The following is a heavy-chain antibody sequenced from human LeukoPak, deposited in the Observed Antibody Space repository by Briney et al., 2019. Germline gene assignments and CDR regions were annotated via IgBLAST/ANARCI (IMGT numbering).Heavy chain of an antibody. V-gene: IGHV3-30*02. Sequence: GGSLRLSCAASGFTFSSYGMHWARQAPGKGLEWVAFIRYDGSNKYYADSVKGRFTISRDNSKNTLYLQMNSLRAEDTAVYYCAQSEDYYGSGSPIDYWGQGTLVTVSS. CDR3: AQSEDYYGSGSPIDY. CDR1: GFTFSSYG. CDR2: IRYDGSNK. D-gene: IGHD3-10*01. J-gene: IGHJ4*02.